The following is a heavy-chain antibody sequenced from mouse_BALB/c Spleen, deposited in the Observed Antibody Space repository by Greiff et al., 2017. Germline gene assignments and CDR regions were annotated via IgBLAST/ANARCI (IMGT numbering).Heavy chain of an antibody. CDR3: ARDLRYYAMDY. CDR2: ISSGGSYT. J-gene: IGHJ4*01. Sequence: EVKLVESGGDLVKPGGSLKLSCAASGFTFSSYGMSWVRQTPDKRLEWVATISSGGSYTYYPDSVKGRFTISRDNAKNTLYLKMSSLKSEDTAMYYCARDLRYYAMDYWGQGTSVTVSS. D-gene: IGHD1-1*01. CDR1: GFTFSSYG. V-gene: IGHV5-6*01.